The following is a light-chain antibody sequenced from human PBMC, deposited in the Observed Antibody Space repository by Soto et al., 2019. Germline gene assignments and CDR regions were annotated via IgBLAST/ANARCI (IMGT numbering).Light chain of an antibody. CDR1: QSVSSD. CDR2: GAS. CDR3: QQYYDWPLVT. Sequence: EIMLKQSPGTLSLSPWEGATLSCSASQSVSSDFAWYQQKPGQAPTLLLYGASSRDTHIPDRFSGTGSETEFTLSVSSLQSEDFAIYYCQQYYDWPLVTFGGGTKVDIK. J-gene: IGKJ4*01. V-gene: IGKV3-15*01.